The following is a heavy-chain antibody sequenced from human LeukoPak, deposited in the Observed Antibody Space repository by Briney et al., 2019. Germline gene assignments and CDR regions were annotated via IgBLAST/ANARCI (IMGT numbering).Heavy chain of an antibody. CDR1: GGAISSYY. CDR2: IYYSGST. J-gene: IGHJ4*02. V-gene: IGHV4-59*08. Sequence: SETLSLTCTVSGGAISSYYWSWIRQPPGKGLEWIGYIYYSGSTNYNPSLKSRVTISVDTSKNQFSLKLSSVTAADTAVYYCARHYSAYPSLPWYWGQGTLVTVSS. D-gene: IGHD3-16*01. CDR3: ARHYSAYPSLPWY.